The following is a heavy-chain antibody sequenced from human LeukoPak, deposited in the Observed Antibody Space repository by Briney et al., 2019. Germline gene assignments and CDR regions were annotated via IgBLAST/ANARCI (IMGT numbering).Heavy chain of an antibody. Sequence: GGSLRLSCATSGFTVSSNYMTWVRQAPGKGLEWVSSITGGGSSTYYADSVKGRFTISRDNSKNTLYVQMNSLRAEDTAVYFCAKPPRVVVVTAFDSWGQGTLVTVSS. CDR1: GFTVSSNY. V-gene: IGHV3-23*01. J-gene: IGHJ4*02. CDR2: ITGGGSST. D-gene: IGHD2-21*02. CDR3: AKPPRVVVVTAFDS.